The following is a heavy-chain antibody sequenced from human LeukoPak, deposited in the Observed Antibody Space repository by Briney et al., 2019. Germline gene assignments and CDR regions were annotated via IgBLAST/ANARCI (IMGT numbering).Heavy chain of an antibody. V-gene: IGHV1-2*02. CDR3: ARDFPLLRTSIYYYYGMDV. J-gene: IGHJ6*02. D-gene: IGHD2-15*01. CDR1: GYTFTGYY. CDR2: INPNSGGT. Sequence: GASVKVSCKASGYTFTGYYMHWVRQAPGQGLEWMGWINPNSGGTNYAQKFQGRVTMTRDTSISTAYMELSRLRSDDTAVYYCARDFPLLRTSIYYYYGMDVWGQGTTVTVSS.